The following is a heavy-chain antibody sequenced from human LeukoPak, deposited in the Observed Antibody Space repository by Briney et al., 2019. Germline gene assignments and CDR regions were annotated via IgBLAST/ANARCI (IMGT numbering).Heavy chain of an antibody. Sequence: SGTLSLTCTGSGGSISSYYLSWIRQPPGKGLEWIGYIYYSGSTNYHPSLESRVAMSVDTSKSQFSLELSSVTAADTALYYCARDPSSGWAGAFDIWGQGTMVTVSS. D-gene: IGHD6-19*01. CDR1: GGSISSYY. CDR2: IYYSGST. J-gene: IGHJ3*02. CDR3: ARDPSSGWAGAFDI. V-gene: IGHV4-59*12.